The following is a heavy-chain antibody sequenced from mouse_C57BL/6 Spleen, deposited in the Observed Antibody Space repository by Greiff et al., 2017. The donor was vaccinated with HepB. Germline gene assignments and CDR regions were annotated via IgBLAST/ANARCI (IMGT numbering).Heavy chain of an antibody. J-gene: IGHJ2*01. CDR2: IYPGSGNT. V-gene: IGHV1-76*01. Sequence: QVQLQQSGAELVRPGASVKLSCKASGYTFTDYYINWVKQRPGQGLEWIARIYPGSGNTYYNEKFKGKATLTAEESSSTAYMQLSSLTSEDSAVYFCARSRQLRLRWYFDYWGQGTTLTVSS. CDR3: ARSRQLRLRWYFDY. D-gene: IGHD3-2*02. CDR1: GYTFTDYY.